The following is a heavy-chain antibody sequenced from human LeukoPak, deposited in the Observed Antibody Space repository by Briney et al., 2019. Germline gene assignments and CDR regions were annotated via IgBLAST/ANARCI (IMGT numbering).Heavy chain of an antibody. J-gene: IGHJ2*01. CDR2: IYYSGST. V-gene: IGHV4-59*01. Sequence: KPSETLSLTCTVPGGSISSYYWSWIRQPPGKGLEWIGYIYYSGSTNYNPSLKSRVTISVDTSKNQFSLKLSSVTAADTAVYYCARGGAYGGNSIVWYFDLWGRGTLVTVSS. D-gene: IGHD4-23*01. CDR1: GGSISSYY. CDR3: ARGGAYGGNSIVWYFDL.